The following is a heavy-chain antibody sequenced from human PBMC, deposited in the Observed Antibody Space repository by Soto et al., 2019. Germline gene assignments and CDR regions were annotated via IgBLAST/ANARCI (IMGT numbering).Heavy chain of an antibody. CDR3: ARAVVVVSNWFDP. CDR1: GGSISSGGYY. D-gene: IGHD2-15*01. J-gene: IGHJ5*02. V-gene: IGHV4-31*03. Sequence: QVQLQESGPGLVMPSQTLSLTCTVSGGSISSGGYYWSWIRQHPGKGLEWIGYIYYSGSTYYNPSLKSRVTISVDTSKNQFSLKLSSVTAADTAVYYCARAVVVVSNWFDPWGQGTLVTVSS. CDR2: IYYSGST.